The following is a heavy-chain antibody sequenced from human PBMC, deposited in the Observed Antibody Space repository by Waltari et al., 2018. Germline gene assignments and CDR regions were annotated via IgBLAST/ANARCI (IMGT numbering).Heavy chain of an antibody. V-gene: IGHV4-34*01. CDR3: ARGSRSYYFDY. Sequence: QVQLQQWGAGLLKPSETLSLPCAVYGGSFSGYYWSWIRQPPGKGLEWIGEINHSGSTNYNPSLKSRVTISVDTSKNQFSLKLSSVTAADTAVYYCARGSRSYYFDYWGQGTLVTVSS. J-gene: IGHJ4*02. CDR1: GGSFSGYY. CDR2: INHSGST.